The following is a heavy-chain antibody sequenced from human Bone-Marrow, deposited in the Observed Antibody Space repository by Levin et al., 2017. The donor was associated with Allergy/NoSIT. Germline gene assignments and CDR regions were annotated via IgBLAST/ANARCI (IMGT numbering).Heavy chain of an antibody. D-gene: IGHD3-16*01. J-gene: IGHJ4*02. CDR1: GDSVSSNTAT. Sequence: SQTLSLTCAISGDSVSSNTATWNWIRQSPSRGLEWLGRTYYRSKWDDDYAVSVRGRISVSPDTSKNQFSLHLSSVTPEDTAVYYCVSGGYAHVGDYWGQGTLVTVSS. CDR3: VSGGYAHVGDY. V-gene: IGHV6-1*01. CDR2: TYYRSKWDD.